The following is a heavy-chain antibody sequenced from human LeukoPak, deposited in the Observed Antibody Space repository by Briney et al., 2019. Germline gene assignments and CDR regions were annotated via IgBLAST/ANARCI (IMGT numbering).Heavy chain of an antibody. Sequence: SETLSLTCTVSGGSISSSSYYWGWIRQPPGKGLEWIGSIYYSGSTYYNPSLKSRVTISVDTSKNQFSLKVSSVTAADTAVYYCARPRDSSGWYDFSYWGQGTLVTVSS. V-gene: IGHV4-39*01. D-gene: IGHD6-19*01. CDR1: GGSISSSSYY. CDR3: ARPRDSSGWYDFSY. J-gene: IGHJ4*02. CDR2: IYYSGST.